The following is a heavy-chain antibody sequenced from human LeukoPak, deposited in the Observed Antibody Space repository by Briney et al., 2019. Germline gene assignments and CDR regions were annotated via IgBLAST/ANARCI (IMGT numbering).Heavy chain of an antibody. D-gene: IGHD6-19*01. CDR3: ARVAVAGDPFDY. CDR2: IIPIFGTA. Sequence: ASVKVSCKASGGTFSSYAISWVRQAPGQGLEWMGGIIPIFGTANYAQKLQGRVTMTTDTSTSTAYMELRSLRSDDTAVYYCARVAVAGDPFDYWGQGTLVTVSS. J-gene: IGHJ4*02. CDR1: GGTFSSYA. V-gene: IGHV1-69*05.